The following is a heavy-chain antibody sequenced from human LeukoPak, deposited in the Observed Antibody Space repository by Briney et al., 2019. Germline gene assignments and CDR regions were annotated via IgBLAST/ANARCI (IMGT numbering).Heavy chain of an antibody. CDR3: ARDLVISPSSGYGMDV. CDR1: GGSFSGYY. Sequence: SETLSLTCAVYGGSFSGYYWSWIRQPPGKGLEWIGEINHSGSTNYNPSLKSRVTISVDTSKNQFSLKLSSVTAADTAVYYCARDLVISPSSGYGMDVWGQGTTVTVSS. D-gene: IGHD3-22*01. J-gene: IGHJ6*02. CDR2: INHSGST. V-gene: IGHV4-34*01.